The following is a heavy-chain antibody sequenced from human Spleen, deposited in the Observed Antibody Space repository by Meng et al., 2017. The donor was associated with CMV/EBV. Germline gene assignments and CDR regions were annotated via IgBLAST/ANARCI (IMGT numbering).Heavy chain of an antibody. D-gene: IGHD4-17*01. CDR2: VGAENGET. V-gene: IGHV1-18*01. J-gene: IGHJ4*02. CDR1: GYKFDIYG. CDR3: ARAGAAVTTNFDF. Sequence: QIQLVQSGPELRRPGASVKGSCKASGYKFDIYGITWVRQAPGQGLEWVGWVGAENGETNYGQKFQGRVTVTADTFTKTAYMEMRSLRSDDSAIYYCARAGAAVTTNFDFWGQGTLVTVSS.